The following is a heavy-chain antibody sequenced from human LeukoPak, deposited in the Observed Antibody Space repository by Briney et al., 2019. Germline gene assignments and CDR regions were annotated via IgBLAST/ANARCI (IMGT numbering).Heavy chain of an antibody. J-gene: IGHJ4*02. CDR1: GYSISSGYY. CDR2: IYHSGST. D-gene: IGHD2-2*01. Sequence: PSETLSLTCAVSGYSISSGYYWGGSRPPPGRGVEGIGIIYHSGSTYYDASLKSRVTISGDKSKNQVYLQLRSVTAADTAVYYCLGYCSSTSCYWYYFDYWGQGTLVTASS. CDR3: LGYCSSTSCYWYYFDY. V-gene: IGHV4-38-2*01.